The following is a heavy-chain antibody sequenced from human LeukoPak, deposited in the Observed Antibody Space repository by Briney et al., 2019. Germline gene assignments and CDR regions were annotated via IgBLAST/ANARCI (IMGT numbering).Heavy chain of an antibody. Sequence: GESLKISCKDSGYSFTSYWIGWVRQMPGKGLEWMGIIYPGDSDTRYSPSFQGQVTISADKSISTAYLQWSSLKASDTAMYYCARGKIQLWLQTVTWGQGTLVTVSS. D-gene: IGHD5-18*01. J-gene: IGHJ5*02. V-gene: IGHV5-51*01. CDR3: ARGKIQLWLQTVT. CDR2: IYPGDSDT. CDR1: GYSFTSYW.